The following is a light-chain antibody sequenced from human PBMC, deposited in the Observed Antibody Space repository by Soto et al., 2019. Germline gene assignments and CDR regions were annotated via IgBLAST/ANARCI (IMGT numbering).Light chain of an antibody. V-gene: IGLV1-44*01. CDR3: AAWDDSLNGVV. J-gene: IGLJ2*01. Sequence: VLTQPPSASGTPGQRVTISCSGSSSNIGSNTVNWYQQLPGTAPKLLIYSNNQRPSGVPDRFSGSKSGTSAFLAISGLQSEEEADHYCAAWDDSLNGVVFGGGTKLT. CDR2: SNN. CDR1: SSNIGSNT.